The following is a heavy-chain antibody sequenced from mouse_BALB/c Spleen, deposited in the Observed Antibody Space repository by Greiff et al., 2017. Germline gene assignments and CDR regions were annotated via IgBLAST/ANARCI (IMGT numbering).Heavy chain of an antibody. V-gene: IGHV5-12-2*01. CDR1: GFTFSSYT. Sequence: EVKVVESGGGLVQPGGSLKLSCAASGFTFSSYTMSWVRQTPEKRLEWVAYISNGGGSTYYPDTVKGRFTISRDNAKNTLYLQMSSLKSEDTAMYYCARSYYGSSYYFDYWGQGTTLTVSS. CDR2: ISNGGGST. CDR3: ARSYYGSSYYFDY. D-gene: IGHD1-1*01. J-gene: IGHJ2*01.